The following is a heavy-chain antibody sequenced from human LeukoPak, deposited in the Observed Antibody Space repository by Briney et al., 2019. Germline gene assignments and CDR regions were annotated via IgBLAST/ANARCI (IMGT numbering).Heavy chain of an antibody. Sequence: ISTSGSTNYTPSLKSRVTISVDTSKNQFSLKLSSVTAADTAVYYCAREQQQLVSSYNWFDPWGQGTLVTVSS. D-gene: IGHD6-13*01. CDR3: AREQQQLVSSYNWFDP. V-gene: IGHV4-61*02. CDR2: ISTSGST. J-gene: IGHJ5*02.